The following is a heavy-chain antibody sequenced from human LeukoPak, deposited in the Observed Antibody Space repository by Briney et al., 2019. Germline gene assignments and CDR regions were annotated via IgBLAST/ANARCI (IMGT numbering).Heavy chain of an antibody. CDR3: ARDRTDSSGYYYAFDI. D-gene: IGHD3-22*01. CDR2: IYYSGST. CDR1: GGSISSYY. Sequence: SETLSLTCTVSGGSISSYYWSRIRQPPGKGLEWIGYIYYSGSTNYNPSLKSRVTISVDTSKNQFSLKLSSVTAADTAVYYCARDRTDSSGYYYAFDIWGQGTMVTVSS. J-gene: IGHJ3*02. V-gene: IGHV4-59*01.